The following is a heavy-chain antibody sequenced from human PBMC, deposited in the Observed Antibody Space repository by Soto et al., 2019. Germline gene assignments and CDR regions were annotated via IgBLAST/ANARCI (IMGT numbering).Heavy chain of an antibody. J-gene: IGHJ4*02. Sequence: ASVKVSCKASGYTFTSYGISWVRQAPGQGLEWMGWISAYNGNTNYAQKLQGRVTMTTDTSTSTAHMELRSLRSDDTAVYYCARDLTRSYLGFDYWGQGTLVTVSS. D-gene: IGHD1-26*01. CDR1: GYTFTSYG. V-gene: IGHV1-18*04. CDR3: ARDLTRSYLGFDY. CDR2: ISAYNGNT.